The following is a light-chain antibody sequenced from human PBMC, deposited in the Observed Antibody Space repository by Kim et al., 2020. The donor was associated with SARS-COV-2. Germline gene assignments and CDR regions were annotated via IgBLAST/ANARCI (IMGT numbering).Light chain of an antibody. CDR3: QQYNNWWT. J-gene: IGKJ1*01. CDR1: QSVSSS. CDR2: GAS. Sequence: EIVMTQSPATLSVSPGERATLSCRASQSVSSSLAWYQQKPGQAPRLLNYGASTRATGIPARFSGSGSGTDFTLIISSLQSEDFAVYYCQQYNNWWTFGQGTKV. V-gene: IGKV3-15*01.